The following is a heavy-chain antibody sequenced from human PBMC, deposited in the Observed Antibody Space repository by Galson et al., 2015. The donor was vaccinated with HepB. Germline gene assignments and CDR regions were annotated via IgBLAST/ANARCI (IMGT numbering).Heavy chain of an antibody. V-gene: IGHV7-4-1*02. D-gene: IGHD6-13*01. Sequence: SVKVSCKASGYTFTSYAMNWVRQAPGQGLEWMGWINTNTGNPTYAQGFTGRFVFSLDTSVSTAYLQISSLKAEDTAVYYCARDPPSIAAAKRYDYWGQGTLVTVSS. CDR3: ARDPPSIAAAKRYDY. CDR1: GYTFTSYA. J-gene: IGHJ4*02. CDR2: INTNTGNP.